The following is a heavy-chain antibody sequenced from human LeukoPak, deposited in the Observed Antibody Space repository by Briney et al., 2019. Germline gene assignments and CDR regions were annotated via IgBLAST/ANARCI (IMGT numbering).Heavy chain of an antibody. J-gene: IGHJ3*02. CDR3: ARALDYGGNSLPGRDAFDI. D-gene: IGHD4-23*01. CDR2: ISSSSSYI. CDR1: GFTFSSYS. V-gene: IGHV3-21*01. Sequence: PGGSLRLSCAASGFTFSSYSMNWVRQAPGKGLEWVSSISSSSSYIYYADSVKGRFTISRDNAKNSLYLQMDSLRAEHTAVYYCARALDYGGNSLPGRDAFDIWGQGTMVTVSS.